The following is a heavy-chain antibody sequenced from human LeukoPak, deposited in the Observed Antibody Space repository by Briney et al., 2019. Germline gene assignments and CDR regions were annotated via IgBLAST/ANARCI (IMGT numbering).Heavy chain of an antibody. Sequence: PSETLSLTCTVSGGSISSYYWSWIRQTPGKGLEWIGYIYYSGSTNYNPSLKSRVTISVDTSKNQFSLKLSSVTAADTAVYYCARAKIAVAGNLYYYYGMDVWGQGTTVTVSS. CDR3: ARAKIAVAGNLYYYYGMDV. J-gene: IGHJ6*02. CDR1: GGSISSYY. D-gene: IGHD6-19*01. V-gene: IGHV4-59*01. CDR2: IYYSGST.